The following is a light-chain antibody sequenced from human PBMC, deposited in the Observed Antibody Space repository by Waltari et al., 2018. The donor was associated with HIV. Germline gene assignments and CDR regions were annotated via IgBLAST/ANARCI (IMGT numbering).Light chain of an antibody. CDR3: QSADTSGTRV. CDR1: ALTRQY. CDR2: KDN. J-gene: IGLJ1*01. V-gene: IGLV3-25*03. Sequence: SFELTQPPSVSVSPGQTARITCSGDALTRQYTYWYQQKPGQAPVVVIYKDNERPSGIPERFSGSSSGTTVTLTISGVQAEDEPDYYCQSADTSGTRVFASGTKVTVL.